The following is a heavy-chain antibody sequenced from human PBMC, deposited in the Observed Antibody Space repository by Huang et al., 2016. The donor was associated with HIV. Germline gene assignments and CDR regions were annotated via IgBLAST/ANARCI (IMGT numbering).Heavy chain of an antibody. CDR2: IYPRDSET. Sequence: EVLLVQSGAELKEPGESLKISCKASGYGFSSYWIGWVRQQPGKGLEWMGIIYPRDSETKYSPSFDGQVTSSADKSTRTAYLQWESLKAPDTAIYFCARQVDGFRSHFDFWGQGTLVSVSS. D-gene: IGHD5-18*01. V-gene: IGHV5-51*01. CDR1: GYGFSSYW. J-gene: IGHJ4*02. CDR3: ARQVDGFRSHFDF.